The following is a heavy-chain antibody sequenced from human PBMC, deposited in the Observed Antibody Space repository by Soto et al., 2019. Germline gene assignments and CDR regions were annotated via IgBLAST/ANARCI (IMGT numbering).Heavy chain of an antibody. D-gene: IGHD3-10*01. V-gene: IGHV2-70*01. CDR3: ARGLWFGELINWFDP. J-gene: IGHJ5*02. CDR2: IDWDDDK. CDR1: GFSLSTSGMC. Sequence: GSGPTLVNPTQTLTLTCTFSGFSLSTSGMCVSWIRQPPGKALEWLALIDWDDDKYYSTSLKTRLTISKDTSKNQVVLTMTNMDPVDTATYYCARGLWFGELINWFDPWGQGTLVTVSS.